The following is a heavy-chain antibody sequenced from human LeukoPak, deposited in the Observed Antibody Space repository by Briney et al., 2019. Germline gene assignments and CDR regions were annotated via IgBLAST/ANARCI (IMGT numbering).Heavy chain of an antibody. J-gene: IGHJ4*02. Sequence: SQTLSPTCAISGDSVSRNNIAWNWIRQSPSRGLEWLGRTYLESYGSKLYNEYAVSVKGRITINPDTSKNQFSLHLNSMTPEDAGVYYCARGTGWPLFDYWGQGTPVTVSS. CDR3: ARGTGWPLFDY. CDR1: GDSVSRNNIA. D-gene: IGHD6-19*01. V-gene: IGHV6-1*01. CDR2: TYLESYGSKLYN.